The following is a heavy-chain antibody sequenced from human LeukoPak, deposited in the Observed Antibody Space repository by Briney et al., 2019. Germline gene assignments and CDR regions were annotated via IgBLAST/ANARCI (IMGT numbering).Heavy chain of an antibody. CDR2: IDTGDMVT. V-gene: IGHV1-2*02. CDR1: GYTFTAYY. D-gene: IGHD1-26*01. J-gene: IGHJ1*01. CDR3: ASEANCHDGRCSLPTVAS. Sequence: GSVSVSSTASGYTFTAYYMHWVRQAPGQGLEWMGWIDTGDMVTNYAQKFQGRVTISRDTSIGTAYMELTNLISDDTAIYYCASEANCHDGRCSLPTVASWGQGTLVTVS.